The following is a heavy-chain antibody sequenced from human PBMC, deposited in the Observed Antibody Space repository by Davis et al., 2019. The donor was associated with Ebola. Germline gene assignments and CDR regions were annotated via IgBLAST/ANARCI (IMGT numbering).Heavy chain of an antibody. J-gene: IGHJ6*03. CDR1: GFTFSDYY. Sequence: GESLKISCVASGFTFSDYYMSWIRQAPGKGPEWVAYITSTSTYTNYADSVQGRFTISRDNAKNSLYLQMNSLRAEDTAVYYCAIYLEDKPIGYHYYIDVWGKGTTVIVSS. D-gene: IGHD1-20*01. CDR2: ITSTSTYT. V-gene: IGHV3-11*06. CDR3: AIYLEDKPIGYHYYIDV.